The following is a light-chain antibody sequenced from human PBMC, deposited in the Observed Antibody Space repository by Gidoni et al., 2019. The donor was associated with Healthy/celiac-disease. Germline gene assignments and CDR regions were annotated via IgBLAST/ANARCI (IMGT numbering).Light chain of an antibody. CDR3: QVWDSSSVV. Sequence: SYVLTQPPSVSVAPGKTARITCGGNNIGSKSVHWYQQKQGQAPVLVIYYDSDRPSGIPERFSGSNSGNTATLTISRVEAWDEADYYCQVWDSSSVVFGGGTKLTVL. J-gene: IGLJ2*01. V-gene: IGLV3-21*04. CDR1: NIGSKS. CDR2: YDS.